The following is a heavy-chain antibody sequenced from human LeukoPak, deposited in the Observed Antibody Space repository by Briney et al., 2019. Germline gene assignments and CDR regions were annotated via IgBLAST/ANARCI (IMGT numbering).Heavy chain of an antibody. J-gene: IGHJ4*02. CDR1: GFTVSSYA. V-gene: IGHV3-23*01. D-gene: IGHD3-22*01. CDR3: AKLSGYYYELIDY. Sequence: GGSLRLSCAASGFTVSSYAMNWVRQAPGKGLEWVSAISGSGGSTYYADSVKGRFTISRDNSKNTLYLQMNSLRAEDTAVYYCAKLSGYYYELIDYWGQGTLVTVSS. CDR2: ISGSGGST.